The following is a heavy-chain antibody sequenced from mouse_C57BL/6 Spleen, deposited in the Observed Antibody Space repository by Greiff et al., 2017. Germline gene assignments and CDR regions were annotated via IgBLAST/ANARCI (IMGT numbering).Heavy chain of an antibody. J-gene: IGHJ4*01. Sequence: QVQLKESGAELVRPGASVKLSCKASGYTFTDYYINWVKQRPGQGLEWIARIYPGSGNTYYNEKFKGKATLTAEKSSSTAYMQLSSLTSEDSAVYFCARDWGYYAMDYWGQGTSVTVSS. CDR2: IYPGSGNT. CDR3: ARDWGYYAMDY. D-gene: IGHD4-1*01. V-gene: IGHV1-76*01. CDR1: GYTFTDYY.